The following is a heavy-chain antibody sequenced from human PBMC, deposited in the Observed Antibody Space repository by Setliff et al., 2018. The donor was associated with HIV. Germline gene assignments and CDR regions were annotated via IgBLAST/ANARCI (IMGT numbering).Heavy chain of an antibody. D-gene: IGHD1-20*01. CDR3: ARHDASYYKWNDEVIWNHYGLDV. CDR2: INYSGST. J-gene: IGHJ6*02. CDR1: GESLSGYH. V-gene: IGHV4-34*01. Sequence: LSLTCGVYGESLSGYHWSWIRLPPGKGLEWIGEINYSGSTNYNPSLTSRVIISVDTSKNQFSVKLNSVTAADTAVYYCARHDASYYKWNDEVIWNHYGLDVWGQGTTVTVS.